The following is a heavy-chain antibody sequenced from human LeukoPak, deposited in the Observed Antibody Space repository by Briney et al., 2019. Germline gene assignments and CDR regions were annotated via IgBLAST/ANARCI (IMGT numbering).Heavy chain of an antibody. CDR3: AKDHYDSSHGGGFDC. V-gene: IGHV3-33*06. D-gene: IGHD3-22*01. CDR2: IWYDGSNK. CDR1: GFTFSSYG. Sequence: GGSLRLSCAASGFTFSSYGMHWVRQAPGKGLEWVAVIWYDGSNKYYADSVKGRFTISRDNSKNTLYLQMNSLRAEDTAVYYCAKDHYDSSHGGGFDCWGQGTLVTVSS. J-gene: IGHJ4*02.